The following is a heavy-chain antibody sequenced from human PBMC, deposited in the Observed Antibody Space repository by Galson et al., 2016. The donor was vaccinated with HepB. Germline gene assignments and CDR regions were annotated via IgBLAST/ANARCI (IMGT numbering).Heavy chain of an antibody. J-gene: IGHJ4*02. CDR1: GFTFGTYA. CDR3: AKGYGVFDY. V-gene: IGHV3-23*01. Sequence: SLRLSCAASGFTFGTYAMSWVRLAPGKGLEWVSAISGSGGSTYYADSVKGRFTISRDNSKNTVYLQMNSLRAEDTAVYYCAKGYGVFDYWGQGTLVTVSS. D-gene: IGHD4-17*01. CDR2: ISGSGGST.